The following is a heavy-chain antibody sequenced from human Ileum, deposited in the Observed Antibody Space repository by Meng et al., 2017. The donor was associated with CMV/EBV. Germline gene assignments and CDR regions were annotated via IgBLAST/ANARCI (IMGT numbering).Heavy chain of an antibody. CDR1: GFTFSSYA. CDR3: ARGSGSSGWYYFDY. D-gene: IGHD6-19*01. Sequence: SLTHLCAASGFTFSSYAMHWVRQAPGKGLEWVAVISYDGSNKYYADSVKGRFTISRDNSKNTLYLQMNSLRAEDTAVYYCARGSGSSGWYYFDYWGQGPVVTVSS. CDR2: ISYDGSNK. J-gene: IGHJ4*02. V-gene: IGHV3-30-3*01.